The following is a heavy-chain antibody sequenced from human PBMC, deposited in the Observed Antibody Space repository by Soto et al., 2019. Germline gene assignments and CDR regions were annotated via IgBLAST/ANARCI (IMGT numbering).Heavy chain of an antibody. CDR3: AKGRFRSASFFGDY. CDR1: GLTVSNNH. J-gene: IGHJ4*02. D-gene: IGHD6-6*01. V-gene: IGHV3-23*01. Sequence: PGGSLRLSGAASGLTVSNNHRSGVRQAPGKGLEWVSAISGSGGSTYYADSVKGRFTISRDNSKNTLYLQMNSLRAEDTAVYYCAKGRFRSASFFGDYWGQGTLVTVSS. CDR2: ISGSGGST.